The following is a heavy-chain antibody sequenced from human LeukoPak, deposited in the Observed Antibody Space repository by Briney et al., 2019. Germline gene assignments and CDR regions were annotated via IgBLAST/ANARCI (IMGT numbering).Heavy chain of an antibody. Sequence: GGSLGLSCAASGFTFSDYYMSWIRQAPGKGLEWVSYISSSGSTIYYADSVKGRFTISRDNSKNTLYLQMNSLRAEDTAVYYCARDRYTWYFDLWGRGTLVTVSS. CDR3: ARDRYTWYFDL. D-gene: IGHD3-16*02. CDR1: GFTFSDYY. CDR2: ISSSGSTI. J-gene: IGHJ2*01. V-gene: IGHV3-11*04.